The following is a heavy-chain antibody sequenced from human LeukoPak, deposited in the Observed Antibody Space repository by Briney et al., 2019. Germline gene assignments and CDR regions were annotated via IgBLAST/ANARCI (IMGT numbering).Heavy chain of an antibody. CDR2: IYYSGST. V-gene: IGHV4-30-4*01. CDR1: SGSISSSAYY. CDR3: GRHHCDGSGYYVSLFDY. Sequence: PSETLSLTCTVSSGSISSSAYYWSWIRQPPGKGLEWIGHIYYSGSTYYNPSLKSRLTISVDMSKNQFSLKLTSVTAADTAVYHCGRHHCDGSGYYVSLFDYWGQGTLVTVSS. J-gene: IGHJ4*02. D-gene: IGHD3-22*01.